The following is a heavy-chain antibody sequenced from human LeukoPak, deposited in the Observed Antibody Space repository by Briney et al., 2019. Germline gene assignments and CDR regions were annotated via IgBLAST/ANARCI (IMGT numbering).Heavy chain of an antibody. J-gene: IGHJ4*02. CDR1: EFTFSSYG. CDR3: VRDRGWFHFDL. Sequence: GGSLRLSCAASEFTFSSYGMNWVRQAPGKGLEWVANNKEDGTDKYYLDSVKGRFTISRDNTKNSLFLQLNSLRAEDTAVYYCVRDRGWFHFDLWGQGTLVTVSS. CDR2: NKEDGTDK. V-gene: IGHV3-7*01. D-gene: IGHD3-10*01.